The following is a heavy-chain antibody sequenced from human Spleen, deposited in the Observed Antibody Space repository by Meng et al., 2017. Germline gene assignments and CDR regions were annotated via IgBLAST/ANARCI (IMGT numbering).Heavy chain of an antibody. CDR2: MSKSGST. CDR1: GGSISSSNW. CDR3: ASFDHIPRRNYFDY. D-gene: IGHD2-21*01. Sequence: QVQLQESGPGLVKPSGTLSLTCAVSGGSISSSNWWSWVRQPPGKGLEWIGEMSKSGSTNYDPSLKSRVSISVDTSKNQFSLNLNSMTAADTAVYYCASFDHIPRRNYFDYWGQGTLVTVSS. V-gene: IGHV4-4*02. J-gene: IGHJ4*02.